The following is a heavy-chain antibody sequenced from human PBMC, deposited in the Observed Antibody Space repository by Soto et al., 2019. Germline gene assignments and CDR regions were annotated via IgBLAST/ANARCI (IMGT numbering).Heavy chain of an antibody. CDR1: GYTITSYD. V-gene: IGHV1-8*01. CDR3: ARGIKYGAYSRWFDP. Sequence: QVQLVQSGAEVKKPGASVKVSCKASGYTITSYDINWVRQATGQGLEYLGWMNPNSGNTAYVQKFQGRVTMTWDTSITTDYMELSSLRSEDTAVYFCARGIKYGAYSRWFDPWGQGTLVTVSS. D-gene: IGHD4-17*01. CDR2: MNPNSGNT. J-gene: IGHJ5*02.